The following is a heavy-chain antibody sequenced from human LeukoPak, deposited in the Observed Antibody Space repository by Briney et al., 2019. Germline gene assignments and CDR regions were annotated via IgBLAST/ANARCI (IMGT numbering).Heavy chain of an antibody. CDR1: GFTFSSYW. Sequence: GGSLRLSGAASGFTFSSYWMSWVRQAPGTGLEWVANIKQDGSDKYYVDSVKGRFTISRDNAKNSLYLQINSLRAEDTAVYYCARKTVVGSYFGYWGQGTPVTVSS. V-gene: IGHV3-7*03. D-gene: IGHD4-23*01. CDR2: IKQDGSDK. CDR3: ARKTVVGSYFGY. J-gene: IGHJ4*02.